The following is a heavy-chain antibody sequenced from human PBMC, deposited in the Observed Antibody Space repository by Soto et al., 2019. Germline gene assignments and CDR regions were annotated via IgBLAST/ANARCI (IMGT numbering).Heavy chain of an antibody. CDR2: ISYDGSNK. CDR1: GFTFSSYA. J-gene: IGHJ3*02. Sequence: GGSLRLSCAASGFTFSSYAMHWVRQAPGKGLEWVAVISYDGSNKYYADSVKGRFTISRDNSKNTLYLQMNSLRAEDTAVYYCARGYCSSTSCYLGEIWGQGTMVTVSS. CDR3: ARGYCSSTSCYLGEI. D-gene: IGHD2-2*01. V-gene: IGHV3-30-3*01.